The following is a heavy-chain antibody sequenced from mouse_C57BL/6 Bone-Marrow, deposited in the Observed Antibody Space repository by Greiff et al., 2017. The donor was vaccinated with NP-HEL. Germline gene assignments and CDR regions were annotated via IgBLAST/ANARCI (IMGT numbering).Heavy chain of an antibody. V-gene: IGHV1-81*01. CDR2: IYPRSGNT. D-gene: IGHD1-1*01. J-gene: IGHJ2*01. Sequence: QVQLQQSGAELARPGASVKLSCKASGYTFTSYGISWVKQRTGQGLEWIGEIYPRSGNTYYNEKFKGKATLTADKSSSTAYMELRSLTSEDSAVYFCARPPNYGSSYYFDDWGQGTTLTVSS. CDR1: GYTFTSYG. CDR3: ARPPNYGSSYYFDD.